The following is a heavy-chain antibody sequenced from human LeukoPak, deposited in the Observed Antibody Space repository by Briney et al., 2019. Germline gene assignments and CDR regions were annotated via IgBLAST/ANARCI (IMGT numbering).Heavy chain of an antibody. J-gene: IGHJ5*02. D-gene: IGHD2/OR15-2a*01. CDR1: GGSFSVYY. CDR3: ARGIQLLSRVDP. V-gene: IGHV4-34*01. Sequence: SETLSLTCAVYGGSFSVYYWSWIRQPPGKGLEWIGEINHSGSTNYNPSLKSRVTISLDTSKNQFSLKLSSVTAADTAVYYCARGIQLLSRVDPWGQGTLVTVSS. CDR2: INHSGST.